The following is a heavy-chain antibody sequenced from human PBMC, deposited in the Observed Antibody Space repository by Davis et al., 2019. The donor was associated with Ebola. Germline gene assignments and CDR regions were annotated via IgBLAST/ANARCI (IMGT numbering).Heavy chain of an antibody. V-gene: IGHV3-21*01. CDR3: ARVSVLRYFDWLLEPPDY. J-gene: IGHJ4*02. Sequence: GESLKISCAASGFTFSSYSMNWVRQAPGKGLEWVSSISSSSSYIYYADSVKGRFNISRDNAKNSLYLQMNSLRAEDTAVYYCARVSVLRYFDWLLEPPDYWGQGTLVTVSS. CDR1: GFTFSSYS. D-gene: IGHD3-9*01. CDR2: ISSSSSYI.